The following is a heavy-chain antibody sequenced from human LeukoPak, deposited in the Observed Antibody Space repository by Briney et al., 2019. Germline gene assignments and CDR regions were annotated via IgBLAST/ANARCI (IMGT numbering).Heavy chain of an antibody. V-gene: IGHV4-4*02. D-gene: IGHD6-13*01. J-gene: IGHJ1*01. CDR1: GGSISSSNW. CDR2: IYHSGST. Sequence: PSGTLSLTCAVSGGSISSSNWWSWVRQPPGKGLEWIGEIYHSGSTNYNPSLKSRVTISVDTSKNQFSLKLSSVTAADTAVYYCARSGGRHSSSWYPLKYFQHWGQGTLVTVSS. CDR3: ARSGGRHSSSWYPLKYFQH.